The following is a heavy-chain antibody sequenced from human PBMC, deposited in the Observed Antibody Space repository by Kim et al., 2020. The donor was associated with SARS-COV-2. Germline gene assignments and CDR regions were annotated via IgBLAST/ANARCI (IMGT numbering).Heavy chain of an antibody. D-gene: IGHD2-2*01. V-gene: IGHV1-3*01. J-gene: IGHJ5*02. Sequence: ASVKVSCKASGYTFTSYAMHWVRQAPGQRLEWMGWINAGNGNTKYSQKFQGRVTITRDTSASTAYMELSSLRSEDTAVYYCARKPTGHKGYCSSTSCYAGNWFDPWGQGTLVTVSS. CDR3: ARKPTGHKGYCSSTSCYAGNWFDP. CDR1: GYTFTSYA. CDR2: INAGNGNT.